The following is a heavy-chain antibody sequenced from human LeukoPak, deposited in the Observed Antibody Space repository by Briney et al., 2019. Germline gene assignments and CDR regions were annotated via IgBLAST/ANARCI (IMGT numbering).Heavy chain of an antibody. J-gene: IGHJ4*02. CDR3: ASLYYYGSGSYYD. D-gene: IGHD3-10*01. CDR1: GGSFSGYY. CDR2: INHSGST. Sequence: SETLSLTCAVYGGSFSGYYWSWIRQPPGKGLEWIGEINHSGSTNYNPSLKSRVTISVDRSKNQFSLKLSSVTAADTAVYYCASLYYYGSGSYYDWGQGTLVTVSS. V-gene: IGHV4-34*01.